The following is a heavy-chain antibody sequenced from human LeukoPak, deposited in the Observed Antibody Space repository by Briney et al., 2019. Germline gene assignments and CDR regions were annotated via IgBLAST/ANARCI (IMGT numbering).Heavy chain of an antibody. J-gene: IGHJ3*01. CDR3: TKERELFWGHDAYDV. CDR2: INWNGGVT. Sequence: GGSLRLSCVASGFNFEDYGMAWVRQAPGKGLEWVSAINWNGGVTDYADSVKGRFNITRDKSTKTLYLQMHNLGAEDTALYYCTKERELFWGHDAYDVWGQGTMVTVSS. CDR1: GFNFEDYG. D-gene: IGHD1-26*01. V-gene: IGHV3-20*04.